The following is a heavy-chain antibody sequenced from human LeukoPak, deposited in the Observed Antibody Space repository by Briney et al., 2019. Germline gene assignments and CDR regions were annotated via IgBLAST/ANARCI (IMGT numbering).Heavy chain of an antibody. Sequence: PSETLSLTCTVSGGSISSSGYYWGWIRQPPGKGLEWIGSIYYSESTYYNPSLKSRDTMSVDTSKCQFSLKVGSVTAADTAVYYCARDQLERRYYYYMDVWGKGTTVTVSS. CDR3: ARDQLERRYYYYMDV. CDR1: GGSISSSGYY. V-gene: IGHV4-39*02. D-gene: IGHD1-1*01. CDR2: IYYSEST. J-gene: IGHJ6*03.